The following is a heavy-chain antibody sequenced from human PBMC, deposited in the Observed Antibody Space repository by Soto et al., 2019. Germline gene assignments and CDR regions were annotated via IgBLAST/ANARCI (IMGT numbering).Heavy chain of an antibody. CDR3: ATSYGSGSTHFDS. CDR1: GGTFNFYT. Sequence: QVQLVQSGAEVKKPGSSVKISCTASGGTFNFYTINWVRQAPGQGLEWVGRVNHIVGMSISARRFQGRVTFTEEKSTSKAYRDLTSLRSEDTAVNYCATSYGSGSTHFDSWGRGTLVTVSS. J-gene: IGHJ4*02. V-gene: IGHV1-69*02. CDR2: VNHIVGMS. D-gene: IGHD3-10*01.